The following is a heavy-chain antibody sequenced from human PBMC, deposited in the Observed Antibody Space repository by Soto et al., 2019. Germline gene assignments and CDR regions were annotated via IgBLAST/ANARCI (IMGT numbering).Heavy chain of an antibody. V-gene: IGHV3-21*01. D-gene: IGHD5-18*01. CDR3: ARDWNTAMVIDY. Sequence: GGSLRLSCAASGFTFSSYSMNWVRQAPGKGLEWVSSISSSSSYIYYADSVKGRFTISRDNAKNSLYLQMNSLRAEDTAVYYCARDWNTAMVIDYWGQGTLVTVSS. CDR1: GFTFSSYS. J-gene: IGHJ4*02. CDR2: ISSSSSYI.